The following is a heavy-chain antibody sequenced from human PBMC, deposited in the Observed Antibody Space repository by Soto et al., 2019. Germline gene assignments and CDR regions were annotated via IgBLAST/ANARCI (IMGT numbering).Heavy chain of an antibody. D-gene: IGHD5-12*01. Sequence: ASVKVSCKASGGTFSSYAISWVRQAPGQGLEWMGGMIPISGNTNYAQKFQGRVTMTTNTSTSTAYMELSSLRSEDTAVYYCARIRGYSGYDLSYGMDVWGQGTTVTVSS. V-gene: IGHV1-8*02. CDR2: MIPISGNT. CDR1: GGTFSSYA. J-gene: IGHJ6*02. CDR3: ARIRGYSGYDLSYGMDV.